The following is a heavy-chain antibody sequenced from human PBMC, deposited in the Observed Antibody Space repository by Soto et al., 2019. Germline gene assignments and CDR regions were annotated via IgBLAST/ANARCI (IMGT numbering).Heavy chain of an antibody. CDR3: ARHPGTTRGVHYFDY. CDR2: INHSGST. D-gene: IGHD4-17*01. Sequence: ETLSLTCAVYGGSFSGYYWSWIRQPPGKGLEWIGEINHSGSTNYNPSLKSRVTISVDTSKNQFSLKLSSVTAADTAVYYCARHPGTTRGVHYFDYWGQGTLVTV. V-gene: IGHV4-34*01. CDR1: GGSFSGYY. J-gene: IGHJ4*02.